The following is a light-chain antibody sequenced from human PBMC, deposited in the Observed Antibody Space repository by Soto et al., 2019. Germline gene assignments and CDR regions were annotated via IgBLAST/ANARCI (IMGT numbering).Light chain of an antibody. V-gene: IGKV3-20*01. CDR1: QSVSTRY. Sequence: EIVLTQSPGTLSLSPGERATLSCRASQSVSTRYLDWYQQKPGQALRLLIYGASSRATGIPDRFSGSGSGTDFTLTISRLEPEDFAVYYCQQYGSSPMYTFGQGTKLEIK. J-gene: IGKJ2*01. CDR2: GAS. CDR3: QQYGSSPMYT.